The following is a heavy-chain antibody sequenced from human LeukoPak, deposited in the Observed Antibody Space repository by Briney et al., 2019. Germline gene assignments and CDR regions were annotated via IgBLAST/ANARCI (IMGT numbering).Heavy chain of an antibody. CDR3: ARLRYYGMDV. J-gene: IGHJ6*02. Sequence: EASVKVSCKASGYTFTGYYMHWVRQAPGQGLEWMGWINPNSGGTNYVQKFQGRVTMTRDTSISTANMELSRLTSDDTAVYYCARLRYYGMDVWGQGTTVTVSS. V-gene: IGHV1-2*02. CDR1: GYTFTGYY. CDR2: INPNSGGT.